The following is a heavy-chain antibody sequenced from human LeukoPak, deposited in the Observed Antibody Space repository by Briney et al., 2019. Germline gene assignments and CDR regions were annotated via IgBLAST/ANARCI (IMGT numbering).Heavy chain of an antibody. D-gene: IGHD6-19*01. CDR1: GFTFSSYS. CDR3: AQMYSSGWPFDY. CDR2: ISSSSSYI. V-gene: IGHV3-21*01. Sequence: GGSLRLSCAASGFTFSSYSMNWVRQAPGKGLEWVSSISSSSSYIYYADLVKGRFTISRDNAKNSLYLQMNSLRAEDTAVYYCAQMYSSGWPFDYWGQGTLVTVSS. J-gene: IGHJ4*02.